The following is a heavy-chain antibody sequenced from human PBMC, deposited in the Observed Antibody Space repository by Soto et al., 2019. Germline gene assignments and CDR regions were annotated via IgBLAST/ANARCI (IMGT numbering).Heavy chain of an antibody. CDR2: IYSGGNT. CDR3: ARDPWVGDLGDY. V-gene: IGHV3-66*01. J-gene: IGHJ4*02. Sequence: DVQLVESGGGLVLRGESLRLSCAASGFTVGSAYMSWVRQAPGKGLEWVAGIYSGGNTYYADSVKGRFTISRDTSKNKLYLQMNSLRAEDAAIYYCARDPWVGDLGDYGGQGTLVTVCS. CDR1: GFTVGSAY. D-gene: IGHD4-17*01.